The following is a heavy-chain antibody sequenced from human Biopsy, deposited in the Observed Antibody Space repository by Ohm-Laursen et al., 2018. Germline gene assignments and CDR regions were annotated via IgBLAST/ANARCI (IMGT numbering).Heavy chain of an antibody. CDR2: IREKANSYTT. V-gene: IGHV3-72*01. Sequence: SLRLSCAASGFSFCDNYMDWVRQAPGKGLEWVGRIREKANSYTTDYAASVKGRFTISRDDSKNSLYLQMNSLKTEDTALYYCARAGRYCSGGGCYSWFDSWGQGTLVTVSS. D-gene: IGHD2-15*01. CDR1: GFSFCDNY. J-gene: IGHJ5*01. CDR3: ARAGRYCSGGGCYSWFDS.